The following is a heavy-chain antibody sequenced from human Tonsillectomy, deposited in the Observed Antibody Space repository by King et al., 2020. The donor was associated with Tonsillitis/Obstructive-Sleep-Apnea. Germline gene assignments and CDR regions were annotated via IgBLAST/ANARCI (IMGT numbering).Heavy chain of an antibody. J-gene: IGHJ4*02. V-gene: IGHV3-23*04. Sequence: EVQLVESGGGLVQPGGSLRLSCAASGFTFSSYAMSWVRQAPGKGLEWVSGISGSGGSTYYADSVKGRFTIPRDNSKNTLYLQMNSLRAEDTAVYYCARDRGGSSPPFDYGGQGTVVTVSS. CDR1: GFTFSSYA. CDR2: ISGSGGST. CDR3: ARDRGGSSPPFDY. D-gene: IGHD6-6*01.